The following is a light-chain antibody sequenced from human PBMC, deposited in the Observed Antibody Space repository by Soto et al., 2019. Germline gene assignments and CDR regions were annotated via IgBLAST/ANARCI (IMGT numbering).Light chain of an antibody. CDR3: QLYNSWPFT. J-gene: IGKJ3*01. V-gene: IGKV3-15*01. Sequence: EIVMTQSPATLSVSPGERATLSCRASQSVSSNLAWYQQKPGQPPRLLIYGASTRATGAPARFSGSGSGTEFTLTISSLQSEDFAVYYCQLYNSWPFTFGPGTKVDIK. CDR2: GAS. CDR1: QSVSSN.